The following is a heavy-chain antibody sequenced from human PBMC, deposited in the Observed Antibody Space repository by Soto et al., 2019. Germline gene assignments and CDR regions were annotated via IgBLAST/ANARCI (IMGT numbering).Heavy chain of an antibody. Sequence: LRLSCAASGFTFSSYGMHWVRQAPGKGLEWVAFIWHDGGNKFYAESVKGRSTISRDNSKNTLYLQMTSLSAEDTAMYYCARDGDVNTGFGKDYWGQGTLVTVSS. V-gene: IGHV3-33*01. CDR1: GFTFSSYG. CDR3: ARDGDVNTGFGKDY. J-gene: IGHJ4*02. CDR2: IWHDGGNK. D-gene: IGHD3-16*01.